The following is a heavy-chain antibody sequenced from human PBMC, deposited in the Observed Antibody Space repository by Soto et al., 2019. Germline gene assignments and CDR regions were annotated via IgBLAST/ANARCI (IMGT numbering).Heavy chain of an antibody. V-gene: IGHV3-30*18. Sequence: GGSLRLSCEASGFTFRNNGMYWVRQVPGKGLEWVAVISYDGNNKYYADSVKGRFTISRDNSKNTVYLQMNNLRAEDTAMYYCAKGGSGNYLTYYYYYGMDVWGQGTTVTVSS. J-gene: IGHJ6*02. CDR1: GFTFRNNG. D-gene: IGHD3-22*01. CDR3: AKGGSGNYLTYYYYYGMDV. CDR2: ISYDGNNK.